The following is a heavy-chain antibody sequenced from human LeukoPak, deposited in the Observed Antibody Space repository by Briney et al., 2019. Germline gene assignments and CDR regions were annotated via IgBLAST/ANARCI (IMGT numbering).Heavy chain of an antibody. D-gene: IGHD1-26*01. Sequence: SETLSLTCTVSGGSISSSSYYWGWIRQPPGKGLEWIGSIYYSGSTYYNPSLKSRVTISVDTSKNQFSLKLSSVTAADTAVYYCARQHSGSYGRNYFDYWGQGTLVTVSS. J-gene: IGHJ4*02. CDR1: GGSISSSSYY. CDR2: IYYSGST. V-gene: IGHV4-39*01. CDR3: ARQHSGSYGRNYFDY.